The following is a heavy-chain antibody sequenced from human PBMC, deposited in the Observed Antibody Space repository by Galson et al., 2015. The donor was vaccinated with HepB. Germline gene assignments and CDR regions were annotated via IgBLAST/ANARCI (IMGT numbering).Heavy chain of an antibody. V-gene: IGHV1-18*01. CDR3: ARDTVQTGITGSMTFVH. CDR2: ISAFNGDR. CDR1: GYTFSNYG. D-gene: IGHD1-20*01. J-gene: IGHJ4*02. Sequence: SVKVSCKASGYTFSNYGFSWVRQAPGQGLEWMGWISAFNGDRKYAQKFQGRVTMTTDTSTSIAYMELRSLRSDDTAVYYCARDTVQTGITGSMTFVHWGQGTLVTVSS.